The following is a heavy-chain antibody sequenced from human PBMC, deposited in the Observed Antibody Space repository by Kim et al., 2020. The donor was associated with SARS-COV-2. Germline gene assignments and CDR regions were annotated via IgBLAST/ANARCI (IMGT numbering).Heavy chain of an antibody. D-gene: IGHD6-19*01. V-gene: IGHV3-72*01. CDR3: ARVSGRSGHLDY. J-gene: IGHJ4*02. Sequence: ESAASVKGRFTISRDDSKNSLFLQMNSLKTEDTAVYYCARVSGRSGHLDYWGQGTLVTVSS.